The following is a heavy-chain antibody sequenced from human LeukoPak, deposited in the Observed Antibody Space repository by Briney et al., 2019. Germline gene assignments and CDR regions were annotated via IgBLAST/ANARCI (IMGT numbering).Heavy chain of an antibody. CDR2: IIPTFGTA. J-gene: IGHJ4*02. V-gene: IGHV1-69*05. Sequence: GASVKVSCKASLGTFSSYAISWVRQAPGQGLEWMGIIIPTFGTANYAQKFQRRVTVTTYESTSTAYVEQSSMRSEDTAVYYCARGPDYYASSTYYTHWGQGTLVTAPS. CDR1: LGTFSSYA. CDR3: ARGPDYYASSTYYTH. D-gene: IGHD3-22*01.